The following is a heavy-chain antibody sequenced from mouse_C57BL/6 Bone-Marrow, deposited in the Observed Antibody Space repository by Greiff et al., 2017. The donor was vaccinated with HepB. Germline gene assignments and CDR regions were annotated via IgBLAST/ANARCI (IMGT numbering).Heavy chain of an antibody. Sequence: QVQLKESGPGLVAPSQSLSITCTVSGFSLTSYAISWVRQPPGKGLEWLGVIWTGGGTNYNSALKSRLSISKDNSKSQVFLKMNSLQTDDTARYYCARNGGPERLLWSPRGAMDYWGQGTSVTVSS. CDR3: ARNGGPERLLWSPRGAMDY. J-gene: IGHJ4*01. CDR1: GFSLTSYA. CDR2: IWTGGGT. D-gene: IGHD2-1*01. V-gene: IGHV2-9-1*01.